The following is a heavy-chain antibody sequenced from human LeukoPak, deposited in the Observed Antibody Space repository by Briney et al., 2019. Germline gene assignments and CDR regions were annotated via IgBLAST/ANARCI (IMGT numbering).Heavy chain of an antibody. Sequence: GGSLRLSCAASGFTFDDYAMHWVRQAPGKGLEWVSGISWNSGSIGYADSVKGRFTISRDNAKNSLYLQMNSLRAEDTALYYCAKDTVAVAGIGRMGDYWGQGTLVTVSS. CDR2: ISWNSGSI. CDR1: GFTFDDYA. J-gene: IGHJ4*02. V-gene: IGHV3-9*01. D-gene: IGHD6-19*01. CDR3: AKDTVAVAGIGRMGDY.